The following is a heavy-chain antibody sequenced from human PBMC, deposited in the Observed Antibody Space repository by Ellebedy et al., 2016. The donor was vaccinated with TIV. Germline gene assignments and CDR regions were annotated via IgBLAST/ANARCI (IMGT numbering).Heavy chain of an antibody. CDR2: IWPDGSNK. CDR3: ARERVNCGGDCYFSYSYDGMDV. CDR1: GFTLGTYG. J-gene: IGHJ6*02. Sequence: GESLKISCPAPGFTLGTYGLPPGRLLPGKRLEWVAVIWPDGSNKYYADSVKGRFTISRDNSKNTLYLQMNSLRAEDTAVYSCARERVNCGGDCYFSYSYDGMDVWGQGTTVTVSS. V-gene: IGHV3-33*01. D-gene: IGHD2-21*02.